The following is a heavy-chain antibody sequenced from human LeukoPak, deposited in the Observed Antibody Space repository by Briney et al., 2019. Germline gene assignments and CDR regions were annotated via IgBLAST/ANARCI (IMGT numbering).Heavy chain of an antibody. CDR1: GFTFSNYA. CDR2: ISGSGGST. D-gene: IGHD3-22*01. V-gene: IGHV3-23*01. Sequence: GASQRLSCAASGFTFSNYAMSWVRQAPGKGLEWVSAISGSGGSTYYADSVKGRFTISRDNSKNTLYLQMNSLRAEDTAVYYCAEGKAYYYDASGQYFDYWGQGTLVTVSS. J-gene: IGHJ4*02. CDR3: AEGKAYYYDASGQYFDY.